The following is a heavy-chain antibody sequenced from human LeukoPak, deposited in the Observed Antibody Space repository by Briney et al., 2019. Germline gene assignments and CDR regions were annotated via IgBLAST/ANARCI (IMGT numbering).Heavy chain of an antibody. V-gene: IGHV1-2*06. CDR1: GYTFTGYY. CDR3: ARDSCSSTSCLNWFDP. CDR2: INPNSGGT. J-gene: IGHJ5*02. D-gene: IGHD2-2*01. Sequence: ASVKVSCKASGYTFTGYYMHWVRQAPGQGLEWMGRINPNSGGTNYAQKFQGRVTMTRDTSISTAYMELSRLRSDDTAVYYCARDSCSSTSCLNWFDPWGQGTLVTVSS.